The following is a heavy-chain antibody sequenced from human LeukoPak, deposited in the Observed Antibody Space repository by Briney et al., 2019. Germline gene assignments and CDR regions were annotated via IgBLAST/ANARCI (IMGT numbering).Heavy chain of an antibody. CDR1: GFTVSSNY. J-gene: IGHJ6*03. CDR2: IYSGGST. V-gene: IGHV3-53*01. Sequence: GGSLRLSCAASGFTVSSNYMSWVRQAPGKGLEWVSVIYSGGSTYYADSVKGRFTISRDNSKNTLDLQMNSLRAEDTAVYYCARGGAAPTPYYYYYYMGVWGKGTTVTVSS. CDR3: ARGGAAPTPYYYYYYMGV. D-gene: IGHD6-13*01.